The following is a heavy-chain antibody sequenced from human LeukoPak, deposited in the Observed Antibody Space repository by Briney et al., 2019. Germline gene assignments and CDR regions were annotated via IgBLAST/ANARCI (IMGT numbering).Heavy chain of an antibody. CDR2: IIPIFGTA. D-gene: IGHD2-15*01. CDR1: GYTFTGYY. Sequence: SVKVSCKASGYTFTGYYMHWVRQAPGQGLEWMGGIIPIFGTANYAQKFQGRVTITTDESTSTAYMELSSLRSEDTAVYYCYCSGGSCYGFDPWGQGTLVTVSS. V-gene: IGHV1-69*05. J-gene: IGHJ5*02. CDR3: YCSGGSCYGFDP.